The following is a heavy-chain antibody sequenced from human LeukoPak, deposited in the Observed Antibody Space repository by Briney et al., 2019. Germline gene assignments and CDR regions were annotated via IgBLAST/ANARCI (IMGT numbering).Heavy chain of an antibody. CDR1: GFTFSSYA. V-gene: IGHV3-23*01. CDR3: AKDDVVVVPAAYFDY. J-gene: IGHJ4*02. D-gene: IGHD2-2*01. CDR2: ISGSGGST. Sequence: GGSLRLSCAASGFTFSSYAMSWVRQAPGKGLEWVSAISGSGGSTYYADSVKGRFTISRDNSKNTLYLQMNSLRAGDTAVYYCAKDDVVVVPAAYFDYWGQGTLVTVSS.